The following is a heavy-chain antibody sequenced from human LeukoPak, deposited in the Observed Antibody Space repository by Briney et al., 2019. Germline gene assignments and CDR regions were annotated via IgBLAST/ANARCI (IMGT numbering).Heavy chain of an antibody. Sequence: PGGSLRLSCAASGFTFSSYGMYWVRQAPGKGLEWVAFTRYDGSNKYYADSVKGRFTISRDNSKNTLYLQMGSLRAEDMAVYYCARGAKEQWLADAFDIWGQGTMVTVSS. CDR1: GFTFSSYG. CDR2: TRYDGSNK. CDR3: ARGAKEQWLADAFDI. V-gene: IGHV3-30*02. J-gene: IGHJ3*02. D-gene: IGHD6-19*01.